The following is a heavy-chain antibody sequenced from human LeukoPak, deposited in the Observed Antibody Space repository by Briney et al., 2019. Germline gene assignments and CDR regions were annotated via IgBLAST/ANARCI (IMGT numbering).Heavy chain of an antibody. CDR1: GGTFTSYT. Sequence: SVKVSCKASGGTFTSYTISWVRQAPGQGLEWMGGIIPIIGIANYAQKFQGRVTITADKSTSTAYMELSSLRSEDTAVYYCAREGGIVVAPAAEILRVDDYGMDVWGQGTMVTVSS. D-gene: IGHD2-2*01. V-gene: IGHV1-69*10. CDR3: AREGGIVVAPAAEILRVDDYGMDV. CDR2: IIPIIGIA. J-gene: IGHJ6*02.